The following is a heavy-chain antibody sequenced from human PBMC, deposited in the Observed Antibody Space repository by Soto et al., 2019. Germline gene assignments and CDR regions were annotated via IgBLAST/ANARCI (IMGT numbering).Heavy chain of an antibody. CDR3: ARGRPRYCSSTSCYGVYYYYYMDV. J-gene: IGHJ6*03. CDR1: GGSFSGYY. CDR2: INHSGST. Sequence: QVQLQQWGAGLLKPSETLSLTCAVYGGSFSGYYWSWIRQPPGKGLEWIGEINHSGSTNYNPSLKRRLTISVDTSKNQFSLKLSSVTAADTAVYYCARGRPRYCSSTSCYGVYYYYYMDVWGKGTTVTVSS. V-gene: IGHV4-34*01. D-gene: IGHD2-2*01.